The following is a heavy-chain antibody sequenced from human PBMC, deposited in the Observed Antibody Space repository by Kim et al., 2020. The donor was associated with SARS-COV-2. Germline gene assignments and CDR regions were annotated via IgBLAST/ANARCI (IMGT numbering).Heavy chain of an antibody. J-gene: IGHJ6*02. V-gene: IGHV4-59*08. Sequence: PSPQSRVTISADTSKNQLPLKLSAVTAEDTAVYYCARHGIWVGYYYGMDVWGQGTTVTVSS. D-gene: IGHD2-15*01. CDR3: ARHGIWVGYYYGMDV.